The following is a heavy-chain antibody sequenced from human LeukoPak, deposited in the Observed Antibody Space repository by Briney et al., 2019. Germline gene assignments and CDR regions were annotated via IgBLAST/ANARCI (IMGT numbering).Heavy chain of an antibody. CDR2: IYYSGST. CDR1: GGPISSYY. V-gene: IGHV4-59*01. CDR3: ARSRYSSSWETDY. D-gene: IGHD6-13*01. Sequence: SETLSLTCTVSGGPISSYYWSWNRQPPGKGLEWIGYIYYSGSTNYNPSLKSRVTISVDTSKNQFSLKLSSVTAADTAVYYCARSRYSSSWETDYWGQGTLVTVSS. J-gene: IGHJ4*02.